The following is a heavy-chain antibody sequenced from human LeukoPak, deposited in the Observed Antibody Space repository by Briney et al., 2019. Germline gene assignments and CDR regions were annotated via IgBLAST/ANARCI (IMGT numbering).Heavy chain of an antibody. D-gene: IGHD2-21*02. J-gene: IGHJ4*02. CDR2: IRSKTNNYAT. Sequence: PGGSLRLSCAASGFTFSGSAMHWVRQASGKGLEWVGHIRSKTNNYATTYAASVKGRFTISRDDSKNTAYLQMNSLKTEDTAVYYCSRWGYSGGDYPPWYFDHWGQGILVTVTS. V-gene: IGHV3-73*01. CDR3: SRWGYSGGDYPPWYFDH. CDR1: GFTFSGSA.